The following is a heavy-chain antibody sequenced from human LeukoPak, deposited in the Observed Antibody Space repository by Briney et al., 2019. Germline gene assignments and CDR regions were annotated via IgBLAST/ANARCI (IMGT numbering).Heavy chain of an antibody. Sequence: KTGGSLRLSCAASGFTFSRYGMHWVRQAPGQGLEWMGWINPNSGGTNYAQKFQGRVTMTRDTSISTAYMELSRLRSDDTAVYYCARAYVWGSYRYYFDYWGQGTLVTVSS. CDR1: GFTFSRYG. V-gene: IGHV1-2*02. J-gene: IGHJ4*02. CDR2: INPNSGGT. CDR3: ARAYVWGSYRYYFDY. D-gene: IGHD3-16*02.